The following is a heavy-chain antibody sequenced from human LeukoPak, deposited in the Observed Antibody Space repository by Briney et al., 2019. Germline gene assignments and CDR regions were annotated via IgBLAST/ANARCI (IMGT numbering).Heavy chain of an antibody. CDR2: ISHIGDT. J-gene: IGHJ3*02. CDR1: GYSISSGYY. Sequence: SETLSLTCGVSGYSISSGYYWAWIRQPPGKGLEWIGSISHIGDTYYDPSLNSRVTVSADTSKNQFSLTLRSVTAADTAVYYCAREIKWKSTTRYAFDIWGQGTIVTVSS. D-gene: IGHD1-20*01. V-gene: IGHV4-38-2*02. CDR3: AREIKWKSTTRYAFDI.